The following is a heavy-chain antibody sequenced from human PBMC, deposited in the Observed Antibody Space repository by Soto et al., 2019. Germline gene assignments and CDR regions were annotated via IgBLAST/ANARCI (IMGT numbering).Heavy chain of an antibody. Sequence: ASVKVSCKASGYTFTSYAMHWVRQAPGQRLEWMGWIHAGNGNTKYSQKFQGRVTITRDTSASTAYMELSSLRSEDTAVYYCARGTYGDYVGWFDPWGQGTLVTVSS. D-gene: IGHD4-17*01. V-gene: IGHV1-3*01. CDR1: GYTFTSYA. CDR2: IHAGNGNT. CDR3: ARGTYGDYVGWFDP. J-gene: IGHJ5*02.